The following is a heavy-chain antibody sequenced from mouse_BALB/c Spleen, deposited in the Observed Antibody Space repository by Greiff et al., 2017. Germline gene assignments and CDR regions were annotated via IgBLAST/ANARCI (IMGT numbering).Heavy chain of an antibody. CDR3: ASLIHWYFDV. V-gene: IGHV1-9*01. Sequence: VQLQQSGAELLKPGASVKISCKATGYTFSSYWIAWVKQRPGHGLEWIGEILPGRGSTNYNEKFKGKATFTADTSSNTAYMQLSSLTSEDSAVYYCASLIHWYFDVWGAGTTVTVSS. D-gene: IGHD2-4*01. J-gene: IGHJ1*01. CDR1: GYTFSSYW. CDR2: ILPGRGST.